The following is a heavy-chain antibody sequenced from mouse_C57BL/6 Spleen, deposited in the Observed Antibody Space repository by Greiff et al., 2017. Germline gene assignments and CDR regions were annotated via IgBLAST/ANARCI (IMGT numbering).Heavy chain of an antibody. Sequence: QVQLQQPGAELVRPGSSVKLSCKASGYTFTSYWMHWVKQRPIQGLEWIGNIDPSDSETHYNQKFKDKATLTVDKSSSTAYMQLSSLTSEASAVYYCARDRGFGSSYWYFDVWGTGTTVTVSS. J-gene: IGHJ1*03. D-gene: IGHD1-1*01. CDR1: GYTFTSYW. V-gene: IGHV1-52*01. CDR3: ARDRGFGSSYWYFDV. CDR2: IDPSDSET.